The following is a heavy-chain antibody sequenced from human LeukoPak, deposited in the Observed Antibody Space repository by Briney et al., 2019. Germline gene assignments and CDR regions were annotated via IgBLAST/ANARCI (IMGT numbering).Heavy chain of an antibody. CDR2: IKQDGSEK. Sequence: GRSLRLSCAASGFTFSSYGMHWVRQAPGKGLEWVANIKQDGSEKYYVDSVKGRFTISRDDAKNSLYLQMNSLRAEDTAVYYCARDNYYDSSGYLDYWGQGTLVTVSS. D-gene: IGHD3-22*01. CDR3: ARDNYYDSSGYLDY. CDR1: GFTFSSYG. J-gene: IGHJ4*02. V-gene: IGHV3-7*01.